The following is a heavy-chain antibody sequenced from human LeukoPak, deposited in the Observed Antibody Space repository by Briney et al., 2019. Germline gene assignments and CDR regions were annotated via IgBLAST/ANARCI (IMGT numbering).Heavy chain of an antibody. CDR3: ARYSVVVVAAIYYYYGMDV. J-gene: IGHJ6*02. D-gene: IGHD2-15*01. Sequence: PSETLSLTCTVSGGSISSYYWSWIRQPPGKGLEWIGYIYYSGSTNYNPSLKSRVTISVDTSKNQFSLKLSSVTAADTAVYYCARYSVVVVAAIYYYYGMDVWGQGTTVTVSS. CDR1: GGSISSYY. V-gene: IGHV4-59*08. CDR2: IYYSGST.